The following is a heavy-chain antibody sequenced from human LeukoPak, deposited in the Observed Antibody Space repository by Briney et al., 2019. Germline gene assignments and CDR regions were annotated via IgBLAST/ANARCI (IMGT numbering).Heavy chain of an antibody. CDR2: ISGSGGDTI. CDR1: GFTFINYA. D-gene: IGHD6-25*01. CDR3: AKFFAPSGGASGWTWAIEC. J-gene: IGHJ4*02. V-gene: IGHV3-23*01. Sequence: GGSLRLSCAASGFTFINYAMTWVRQAPGKGLEWVAAISGSGGDTIYYAESARGRFTISRDNSKNTLYVQMNSLRAEDTAVYYCAKFFAPSGGASGWTWAIECWGQGTLVTVSS.